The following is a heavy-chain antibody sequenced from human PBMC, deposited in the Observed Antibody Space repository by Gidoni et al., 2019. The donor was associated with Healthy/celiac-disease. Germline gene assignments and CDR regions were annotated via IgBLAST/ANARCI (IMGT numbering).Heavy chain of an antibody. D-gene: IGHD6-19*01. CDR2: SKSKTDGGTT. CDR3: TTHSSGWPDY. Sequence: EVQLVESGGGLVKPGGSLRLSCAASGFTFSNAWMSWVRQAPGKGLEWVGRSKSKTDGGTTDYAAPVKGRFTISRDDSKNTLYLQMNSLKTEDTAVYYCTTHSSGWPDYWGQGTLVTVSS. V-gene: IGHV3-15*01. CDR1: GFTFSNAW. J-gene: IGHJ4*02.